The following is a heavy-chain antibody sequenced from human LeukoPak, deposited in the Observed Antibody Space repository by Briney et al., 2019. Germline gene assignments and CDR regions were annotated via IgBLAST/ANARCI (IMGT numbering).Heavy chain of an antibody. V-gene: IGHV3-21*01. Sequence: PGGSLRLSCAASGFTFSSYSMNWVRQAPGKGLEWVSSISSSSSYIYYADSVKGRFTISRDNAKNSLYLQMNSLRAEDTAVYYCARVADMVRGVIHYYFDYWGHGTLVTVSS. J-gene: IGHJ4*01. CDR3: ARVADMVRGVIHYYFDY. D-gene: IGHD3-10*01. CDR2: ISSSSSYI. CDR1: GFTFSSYS.